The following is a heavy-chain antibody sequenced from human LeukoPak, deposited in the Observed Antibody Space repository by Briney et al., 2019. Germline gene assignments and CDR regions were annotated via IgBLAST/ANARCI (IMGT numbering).Heavy chain of an antibody. Sequence: PGGSLRLSCVASGFTFSSYAMNWVRQAPGKGLEWVSAISGSGGSTYYADSVKGRFTISRDNSKNTLYLQMNSLRAEDTAVYYCAKDHDYYASGPIWGQGTIVTVSS. CDR2: ISGSGGST. J-gene: IGHJ3*02. CDR1: GFTFSSYA. V-gene: IGHV3-23*01. D-gene: IGHD3-10*01. CDR3: AKDHDYYASGPI.